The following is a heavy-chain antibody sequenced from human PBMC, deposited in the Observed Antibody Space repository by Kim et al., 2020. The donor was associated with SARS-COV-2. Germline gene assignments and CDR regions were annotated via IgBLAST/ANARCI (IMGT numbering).Heavy chain of an antibody. D-gene: IGHD5-12*01. CDR1: GFTFSSYS. J-gene: IGHJ4*02. Sequence: GGSLRLSCAASGFTFSSYSMNWVRQAPGKGLEWVSYISSSSSTIYYADSVKGRFTISRDNAKNSLYLQMNSLRAEDTAVYYCARDNRVGGYSGYGPDYWGQGTLVTVSS. CDR2: ISSSSSTI. CDR3: ARDNRVGGYSGYGPDY. V-gene: IGHV3-48*04.